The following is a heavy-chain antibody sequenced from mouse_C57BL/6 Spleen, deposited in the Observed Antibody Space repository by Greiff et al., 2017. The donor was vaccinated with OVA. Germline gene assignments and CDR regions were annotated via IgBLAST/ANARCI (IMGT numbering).Heavy chain of an antibody. CDR1: GYTFTSYW. CDR2: IYPGSGST. Sequence: SGAELVKPGASVKMSCKASGYTFTSYWITWVKQRPGQGLEWIGDIYPGSGSTNYNEKFKSKATLTVDTSSSTAYMQLSRLTSEDSAVYYCARVGYDYYEGAWFAYWGQGALVTVSA. CDR3: ARVGYDYYEGAWFAY. V-gene: IGHV1-55*01. J-gene: IGHJ3*01. D-gene: IGHD2-4*01.